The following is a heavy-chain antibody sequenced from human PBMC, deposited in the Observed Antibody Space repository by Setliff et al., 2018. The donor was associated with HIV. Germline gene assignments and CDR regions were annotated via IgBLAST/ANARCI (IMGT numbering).Heavy chain of an antibody. V-gene: IGHV1-2*02. CDR3: ARDQRQWLVQFAFDI. CDR1: GYTFTGYY. Sequence: ASVKVSCKASGYTFTGYYIHWVRQAPGQGLEWMGWINPNSGGTNYALKFQGRVTMTRDTSISTAYMELSRLRSDDTAVYYCARDQRQWLVQFAFDIWGQGTMGTVSS. CDR2: INPNSGGT. J-gene: IGHJ3*02. D-gene: IGHD6-19*01.